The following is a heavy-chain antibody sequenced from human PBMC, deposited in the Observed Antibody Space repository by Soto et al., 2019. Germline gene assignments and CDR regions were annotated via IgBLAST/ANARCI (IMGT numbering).Heavy chain of an antibody. CDR2: ISSSSSYI. CDR3: AIQDSSGYPPSDY. V-gene: IGHV3-21*01. D-gene: IGHD3-22*01. J-gene: IGHJ4*02. Sequence: GGSLRLSCAASGFTFSSCSMNWVRQAPGKGLEWVSSISSSSSYIYYADSVKGRFTISRDNAKNSLYLQMNSLRAEDTAVYYCAIQDSSGYPPSDYWGQGTLVTVSS. CDR1: GFTFSSCS.